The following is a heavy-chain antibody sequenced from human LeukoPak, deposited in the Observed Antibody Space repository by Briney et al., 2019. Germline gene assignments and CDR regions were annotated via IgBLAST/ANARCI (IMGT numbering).Heavy chain of an antibody. CDR2: IYSGGST. CDR1: GFTVSSNY. J-gene: IGHJ4*02. Sequence: PGGSLRLSCAASGFTVSSNYMSWVRQAPGKGLEWVSVIYSGGSTYYADSVKGRFTISRDNSKNTLYLQMNSLRAEDTAVYYCAKDLIVGATHFDYWGQGTLVTVSS. D-gene: IGHD1-26*01. CDR3: AKDLIVGATHFDY. V-gene: IGHV3-53*05.